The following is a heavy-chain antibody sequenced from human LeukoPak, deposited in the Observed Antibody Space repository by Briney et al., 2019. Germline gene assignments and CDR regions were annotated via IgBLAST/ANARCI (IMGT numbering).Heavy chain of an antibody. CDR2: INPNSGGT. J-gene: IGHJ4*02. D-gene: IGHD1-26*01. Sequence: ASVKVSCKASGYPFTGYYMHWVRQAPGQGLEWMGWINPNSGGTNYAQKFQGRVTMTRDTSISTAYMELSRLRSDDTAVYCCARGLVGASPWGYWGQGTLVTVSS. CDR3: ARGLVGASPWGY. CDR1: GYPFTGYY. V-gene: IGHV1-2*02.